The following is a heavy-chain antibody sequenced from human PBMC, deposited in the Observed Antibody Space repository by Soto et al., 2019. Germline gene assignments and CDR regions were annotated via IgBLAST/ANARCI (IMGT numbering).Heavy chain of an antibody. CDR3: AKDVVVGATPGLGDYYYYYGMDV. Sequence: QVQLVESGGGVVQPGRSLRLSCAASGFTFSSYGMHWVRQAPGKGLEWVAVISYDGSNKYYADSVKGRFTISRDNSKNTLYLQMNSLLAEDTAVYYCAKDVVVGATPGLGDYYYYYGMDVWGPGTTVTVSS. V-gene: IGHV3-30*18. CDR2: ISYDGSNK. CDR1: GFTFSSYG. J-gene: IGHJ6*01. D-gene: IGHD1-26*01.